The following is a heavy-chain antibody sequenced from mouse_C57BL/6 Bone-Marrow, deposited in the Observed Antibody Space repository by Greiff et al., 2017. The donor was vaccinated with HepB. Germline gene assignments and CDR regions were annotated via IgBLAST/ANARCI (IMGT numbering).Heavy chain of an antibody. D-gene: IGHD2-3*01. V-gene: IGHV1-69*01. CDR3: ARWGDGYTFYYAMDY. Sequence: QVQLQQPGAELVMPGASVKLSCKASGYTFTSYWMHWVKQRPGQGLEWIGEIDPSDSYTNYNQKFKGKSTLTVDKSSSTAYMQLSSLTSEDSAVYYCARWGDGYTFYYAMDYWGQGTSVTVSS. CDR1: GYTFTSYW. J-gene: IGHJ4*01. CDR2: IDPSDSYT.